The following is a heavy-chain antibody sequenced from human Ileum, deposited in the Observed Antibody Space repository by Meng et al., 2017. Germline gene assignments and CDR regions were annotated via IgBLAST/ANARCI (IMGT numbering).Heavy chain of an antibody. V-gene: IGHV4-4*02. CDR2: ISHSGST. CDR3: ARHGGYYQGF. J-gene: IGHJ4*02. CDR1: SGSSTSDTC. Sequence: QVQLQGSGPGLVKPSGTLSATWAVSSGSSTSDTCWSWVHLPPGKGLEWIGQISHSGSTFYNPSLKSRFTMSVDKSKSQFSLMLTSVTAADTAVYYCARHGGYYQGFWGQGTLVTVSS. D-gene: IGHD4-23*01.